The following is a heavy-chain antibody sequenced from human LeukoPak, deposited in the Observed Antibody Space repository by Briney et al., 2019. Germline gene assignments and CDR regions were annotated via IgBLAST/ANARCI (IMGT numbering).Heavy chain of an antibody. CDR2: ISTSPSTI. Sequence: QPGGSLRLSCAASGFTFSTYGMNWVRQAPRKGLEWVSYISTSPSTIYYADSVKGRFTISRDNAKKSMYLQMNSLRAEDTAVYYCARAEGIDYWGQGTLVTVSS. CDR1: GFTFSTYG. CDR3: ARAEGIDY. J-gene: IGHJ4*02. V-gene: IGHV3-48*01.